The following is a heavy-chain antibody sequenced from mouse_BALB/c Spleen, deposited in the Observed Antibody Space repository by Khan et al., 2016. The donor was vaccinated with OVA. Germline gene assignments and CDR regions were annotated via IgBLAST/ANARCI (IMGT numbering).Heavy chain of an antibody. CDR2: ISNGGGST. CDR3: ERRRGLYDYDGFAY. J-gene: IGHJ3*01. D-gene: IGHD2-4*01. CDR1: GFTFSDYY. V-gene: IGHV5-12*02. Sequence: EVELVESGGGLVQPGGSLKLSCATSGFTFSDYYMYWVRQTPEKRLEWVAYISNGGGSTYYPDTVKGRFTISRDNAKNTLYLQLSRLKSDDTAMYFCERRRGLYDYDGFAYWGQGTLVTVSA.